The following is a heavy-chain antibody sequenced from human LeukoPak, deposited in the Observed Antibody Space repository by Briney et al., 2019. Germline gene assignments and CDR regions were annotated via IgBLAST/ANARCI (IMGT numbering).Heavy chain of an antibody. Sequence: ASEKVSCKGSGYTLTSTSIRWVRQAPGQGVERMGWIRAYNGNTNHAQKLQGRVAMTTDTSTSTAYMELRSLRSDDTAVYYCAWHTRYSSGWYRVGDYWGQGTLVTVSS. D-gene: IGHD6-19*01. CDR1: GYTLTSTS. CDR3: AWHTRYSSGWYRVGDY. CDR2: IRAYNGNT. V-gene: IGHV1-18*01. J-gene: IGHJ4*02.